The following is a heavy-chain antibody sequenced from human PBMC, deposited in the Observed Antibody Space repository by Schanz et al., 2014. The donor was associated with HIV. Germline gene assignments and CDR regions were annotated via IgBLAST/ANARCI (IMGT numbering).Heavy chain of an antibody. CDR1: GFTFNNYA. CDR2: ISESGGSS. J-gene: IGHJ4*02. D-gene: IGHD3-22*01. CDR3: AKPEYDSSGNSQSHFDY. V-gene: IGHV3-23*01. Sequence: EVQLLDSGGGLVQPGGSLRLSCVASGFTFNNYAMTWVRQAPGKGLEWVSSISESGGSSYYADSVNGRFTISRDNSKNTLYLQMTTLRTEDTAVYYCAKPEYDSSGNSQSHFDYWGQGTLVTVSS.